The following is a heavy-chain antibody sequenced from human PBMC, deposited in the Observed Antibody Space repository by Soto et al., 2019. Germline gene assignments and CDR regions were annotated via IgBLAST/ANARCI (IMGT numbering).Heavy chain of an antibody. CDR1: GGSVSSGSYY. V-gene: IGHV4-61*01. CDR3: ARDYYDSSGYYYWFDP. CDR2: IYYSGST. Sequence: SETLSLTCTVSGGSVSSGSYYWSWIRQPPGKGLEWIGYIYYSGSTNYNPSLKSRVTISVDTSKNQFPLKLSSVTAADTAVYYCARDYYDSSGYYYWFDPWGQGTLVTVSS. D-gene: IGHD3-22*01. J-gene: IGHJ5*02.